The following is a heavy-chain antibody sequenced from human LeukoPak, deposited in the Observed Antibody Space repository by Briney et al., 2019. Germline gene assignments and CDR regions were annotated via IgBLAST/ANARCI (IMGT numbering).Heavy chain of an antibody. V-gene: IGHV4-59*01. Sequence: SEALSLTCTVPGGSISSYYWSWIRQPPGKGLEWIGYTYFTGSTNYNPSLKSRVTISVDTSKNQFSLKLSSVTAADTAVYYCAREGGYYSLAFDYWGQGTLVTVSS. J-gene: IGHJ4*02. CDR3: AREGGYYSLAFDY. CDR2: TYFTGST. CDR1: GGSISSYY. D-gene: IGHD3-22*01.